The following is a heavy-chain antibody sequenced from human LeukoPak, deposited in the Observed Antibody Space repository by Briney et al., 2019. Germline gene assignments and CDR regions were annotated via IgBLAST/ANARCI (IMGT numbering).Heavy chain of an antibody. Sequence: PGGSLSLSCAASGFTFSSYAMNWVRQAPGKGLEWVSAISGSAGRAYYADSVKGRFTISRDNSKNTLYLQMNSLRAEDTAVYYCAKEYSGTFSPFPSYFDCWGQGTLVTVSS. J-gene: IGHJ4*02. V-gene: IGHV3-23*01. CDR1: GFTFSSYA. D-gene: IGHD1-26*01. CDR3: AKEYSGTFSPFPSYFDC. CDR2: ISGSAGRA.